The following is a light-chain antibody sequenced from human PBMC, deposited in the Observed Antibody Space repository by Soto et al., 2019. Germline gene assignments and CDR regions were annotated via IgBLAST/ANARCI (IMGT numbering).Light chain of an antibody. CDR1: PSVTNY. J-gene: IGKJ1*01. V-gene: IGKV3D-15*01. Sequence: EIVLTQSPATLSLSPGERATLSCRASPSVTNYLAWYQQKPGQAPRLVIYGAFNRATGIPARSSGSGSGTEFTLTISSLQSEDFAVYYCQQYNNWPRTFGQGSKVDI. CDR2: GAF. CDR3: QQYNNWPRT.